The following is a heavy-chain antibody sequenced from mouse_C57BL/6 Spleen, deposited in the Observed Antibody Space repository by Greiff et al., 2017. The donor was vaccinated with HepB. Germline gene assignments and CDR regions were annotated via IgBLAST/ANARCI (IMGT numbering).Heavy chain of an antibody. CDR2: IHPNSGST. CDR1: GYTFTSYW. V-gene: IGHV1-64*01. D-gene: IGHD2-2*01. CDR3: ASPVTEGYFDY. J-gene: IGHJ2*01. Sequence: VQLQQPGAELVKPGASVKLSCKASGYTFTSYWMHWVKQRPGQGLEWIGMIHPNSGSTNYNEKFKSKATLTVDKSSSTAYMQLSSLTSEDSAAYYCASPVTEGYFDYWGQGTTLTVSS.